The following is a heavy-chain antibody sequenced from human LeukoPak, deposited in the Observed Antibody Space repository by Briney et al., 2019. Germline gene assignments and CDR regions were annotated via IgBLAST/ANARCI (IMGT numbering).Heavy chain of an antibody. CDR2: INHTGNT. V-gene: IGHV4-34*01. CDR3: ARGIDSYGPGDY. CDR1: GGSFSGYY. J-gene: IGHJ4*02. Sequence: SETLSLTCAVYGGSFSGYYWSWIRQPPGKGLEWIGEINHTGNTNYNPSLKSRVTISVDTSKNQFSLKLSSVTAADTAVYYCARGIDSYGPGDYWGQGTLVTVSS. D-gene: IGHD5-18*01.